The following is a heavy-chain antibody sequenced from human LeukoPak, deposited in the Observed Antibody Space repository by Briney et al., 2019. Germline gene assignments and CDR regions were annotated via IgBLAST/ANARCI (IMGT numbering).Heavy chain of an antibody. CDR2: ISSSSSYI. D-gene: IGHD2-15*01. CDR1: GFTFSSYS. V-gene: IGHV3-21*01. J-gene: IGHJ4*02. CDR3: AVGWDSATLDY. Sequence: GGSLRLSCAASGFTFSSYSMNWVRQAPGKGLEWVSSISSSSSYIYYADSVKGRFTISRDNAKSSLYLQMNSLRAEDTAVYYCAVGWDSATLDYWGQGTLVTVSS.